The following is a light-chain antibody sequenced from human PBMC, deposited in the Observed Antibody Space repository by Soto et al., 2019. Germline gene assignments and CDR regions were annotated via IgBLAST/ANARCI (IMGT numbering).Light chain of an antibody. CDR1: TSDIGAYNY. CDR2: DVT. J-gene: IGLJ1*01. V-gene: IGLV2-14*03. CDR3: CSYSSTSTLRV. Sequence: QSVLAQPASVSGSPGQSNTISCTGTTSDIGAYNYVSWYQQHPGKAPNLMIYDVTNRPSGVSDRFSGSKSGNTASLTISGLQTEDEADYFCCSYSSTSTLRVFGTGTKLTVL.